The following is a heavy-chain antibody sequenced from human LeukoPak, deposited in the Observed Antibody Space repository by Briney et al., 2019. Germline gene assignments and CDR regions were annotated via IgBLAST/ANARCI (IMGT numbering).Heavy chain of an antibody. J-gene: IGHJ5*02. CDR3: ARDCRNYYDSSGYPTPWFDP. D-gene: IGHD3-22*01. CDR2: IIPIFGTA. V-gene: IGHV1-69*13. CDR1: GGTFSSYA. Sequence: ASVKDSCKASGGTFSSYAISWVRQAPGQGLEWMGGIIPIFGTANYAQKFQGRVTITADESTSTAYMELSSLRSEDTAVYYCARDCRNYYDSSGYPTPWFDPWGQGTLVTVSS.